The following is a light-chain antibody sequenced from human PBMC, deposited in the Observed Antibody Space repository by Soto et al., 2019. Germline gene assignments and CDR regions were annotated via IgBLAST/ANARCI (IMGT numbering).Light chain of an antibody. Sequence: EIVMTQSPATLSVSPGEGATLSGRASQSASSNLAWYPQTPGQAPRLLISHASTRATGIPARFRGSGSRTHFTLTICSLQSEDFAVYYCQQYGSSGTFGQGTKVDIK. CDR2: HAS. CDR1: QSASSN. V-gene: IGKV3-15*01. J-gene: IGKJ1*01. CDR3: QQYGSSGT.